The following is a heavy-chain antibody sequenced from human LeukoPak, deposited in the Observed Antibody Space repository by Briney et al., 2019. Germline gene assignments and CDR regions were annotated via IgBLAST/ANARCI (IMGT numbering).Heavy chain of an antibody. Sequence: GGSLRLSCAASGFTFSDYYMSWIRQAPGKGLEWVSYIDNSGNTMYYADSVKGRFTISRDNAKNSLYLQMNSLRAEDTAVYYCARELKGPLYYFDYWGQGTLVTVSS. CDR2: IDNSGNTM. D-gene: IGHD4/OR15-4a*01. V-gene: IGHV3-11*04. CDR1: GFTFSDYY. J-gene: IGHJ4*02. CDR3: ARELKGPLYYFDY.